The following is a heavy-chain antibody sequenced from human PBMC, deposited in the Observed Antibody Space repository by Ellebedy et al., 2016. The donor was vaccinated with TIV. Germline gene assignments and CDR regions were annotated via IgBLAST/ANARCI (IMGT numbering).Heavy chain of an antibody. CDR2: VSGSGAKT. D-gene: IGHD2-8*01. Sequence: PGGSLRLSCEPPGFTSDSYAMSWVRQAPGKGLEWVSAVSGSGAKTYYADSVKGRFTISRDNSNNTVYLQMDSLAANDTAVYYCAKSRVSTCTLFEYWGQGTLVTVSP. CDR1: GFTSDSYA. J-gene: IGHJ4*02. V-gene: IGHV3-23*01. CDR3: AKSRVSTCTLFEY.